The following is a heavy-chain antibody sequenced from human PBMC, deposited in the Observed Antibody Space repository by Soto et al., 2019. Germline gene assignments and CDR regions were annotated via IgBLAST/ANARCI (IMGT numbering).Heavy chain of an antibody. J-gene: IGHJ4*02. CDR2: INHSGST. V-gene: IGHV4-34*01. CDR1: GGSFSDDY. D-gene: IGHD2-15*01. CDR3: ARRPKAIVVANY. Sequence: QVQLQQWGAGLLKPSETLSLTCAVYGGSFSDDYWSWIRQPPGKGLEWIGEINHSGSTSYNPSLKSRATISVDTSKNQISLKLSSVTAADTAVYYCARRPKAIVVANYWGQGTLVTVSS.